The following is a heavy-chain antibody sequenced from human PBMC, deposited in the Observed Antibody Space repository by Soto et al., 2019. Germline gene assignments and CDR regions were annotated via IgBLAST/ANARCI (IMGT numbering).Heavy chain of an antibody. Sequence: WTLIRQHPGKGLEWIGYIYDSGSAFYNPSLKSSVTMSVDTSKNQFSLNLRSVTAADTAVFYCARGILRPNHYMDVWGKGTEVAVYS. V-gene: IGHV4-31*02. J-gene: IGHJ6*03. CDR3: ARGILRPNHYMDV. D-gene: IGHD1-26*01. CDR2: IYDSGSA.